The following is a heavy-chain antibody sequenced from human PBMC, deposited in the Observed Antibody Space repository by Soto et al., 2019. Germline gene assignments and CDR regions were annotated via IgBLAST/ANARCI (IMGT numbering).Heavy chain of an antibody. CDR2: IRPNGGST. V-gene: IGHV1-2*02. J-gene: IGHJ6*02. Sequence: QVQLVQSGAEVKKPGASVKVSCKASGYTFTAYYIHWVRQAPGQEFEWMGWIRPNGGSTDFAREFQGRFTMTWVTSISKAYMDLSSLRSDDTAVYYCARGSVASAAEPTGMDVWGQGPTVTVSS. CDR1: GYTFTAYY. CDR3: ARGSVASAAEPTGMDV. D-gene: IGHD6-13*01.